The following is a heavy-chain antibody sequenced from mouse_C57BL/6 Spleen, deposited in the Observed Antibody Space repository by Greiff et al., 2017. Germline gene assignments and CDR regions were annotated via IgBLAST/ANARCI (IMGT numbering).Heavy chain of an antibody. CDR1: GFSFTSYG. Sequence: VQLQQSGPGLVQPSQCLSISCTVSGFSFTSYGVHWVRQSPGKGLEWLGVIWSGGSPDYNAAFISRLSISKDNSKSQVFFNMNSLPADDTAIYYCARKGFRYAMDYWGQGTSVTVSS. CDR3: ARKGFRYAMDY. J-gene: IGHJ4*01. V-gene: IGHV2-2*01. CDR2: IWSGGSP.